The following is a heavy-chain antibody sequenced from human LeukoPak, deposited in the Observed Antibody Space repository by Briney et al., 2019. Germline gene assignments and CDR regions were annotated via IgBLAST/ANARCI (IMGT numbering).Heavy chain of an antibody. V-gene: IGHV3-48*03. CDR2: IESSGSTI. CDR3: AGDPYDSIGYYNGVPNH. Sequence: GGLLRLTCAASSCXCRRSELTPLCPTSSSALEGISYIESSGSTIYYADSVKGRFTISRDNAKKPLYLQMNSLRAEDTAVYYCAGDPYDSIGYYNGVPNHWGQGILVTVSS. J-gene: IGHJ5*02. CDR1: SCXCRRSE. D-gene: IGHD3-22*01.